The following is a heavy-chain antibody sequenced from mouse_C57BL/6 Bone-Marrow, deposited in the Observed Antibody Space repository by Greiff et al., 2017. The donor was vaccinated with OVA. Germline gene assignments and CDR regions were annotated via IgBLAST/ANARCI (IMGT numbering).Heavy chain of an antibody. V-gene: IGHV5-4*01. J-gene: IGHJ4*01. Sequence: DVHLVESGGGLVKPGGSLKLSCAASGFTFSSYAMSWVRQTPEKRLEWVATISDGGSYTYYPDNVKGRFTISRDNAKNNLYLQMSHLKSEDTAMYYCAREGLRYYYAMDYWGQGTSVTVSS. D-gene: IGHD2-4*01. CDR1: GFTFSSYA. CDR2: ISDGGSYT. CDR3: AREGLRYYYAMDY.